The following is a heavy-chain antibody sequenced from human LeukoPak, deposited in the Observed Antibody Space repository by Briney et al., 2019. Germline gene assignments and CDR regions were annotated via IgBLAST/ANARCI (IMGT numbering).Heavy chain of an antibody. V-gene: IGHV3-30*18. CDR3: AKAYDFWSGSPDGLDY. J-gene: IGHJ4*02. CDR1: GFTFSSYA. D-gene: IGHD3-3*01. Sequence: PGGSLRLSCAASGFTFSSYAMHWVRQAPGKGLEWVAVISYDGSNKYYADSVKGRFTISRDNSKNTLYLQMNSLRAEDTAVYYCAKAYDFWSGSPDGLDYWGQGTLVTVSS. CDR2: ISYDGSNK.